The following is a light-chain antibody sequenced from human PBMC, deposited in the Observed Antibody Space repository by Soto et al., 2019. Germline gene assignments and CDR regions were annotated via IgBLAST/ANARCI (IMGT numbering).Light chain of an antibody. CDR1: QSVSYSY. CDR3: QQYGSSPRT. CDR2: GAS. V-gene: IGKV3-20*01. J-gene: IGKJ1*01. Sequence: EIVLTQSPGTLSLSPGERATLSCRASQSVSYSYLAWYQQKPGQAPRLLIYGASSRATGIPDRFSGSGSGTDFTLTISRPEPEDFAVYYCQQYGSSPRTFGQGTKVEVK.